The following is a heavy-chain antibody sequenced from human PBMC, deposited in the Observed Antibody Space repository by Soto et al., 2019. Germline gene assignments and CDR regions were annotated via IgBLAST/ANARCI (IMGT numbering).Heavy chain of an antibody. Sequence: QVQLQESGPGLVKPSDTLSLTCAVSGYSISSSNWWGWIRQPPGKGLEWIGYIYYSGSTYYNPSLKSRFTMSVDTSKNQFSLKLSSVTAVDTAVYYCARTPYSNPSYYYYYMDVWGKGTTVTVSS. CDR3: ARTPYSNPSYYYYYMDV. J-gene: IGHJ6*03. V-gene: IGHV4-28*01. D-gene: IGHD4-4*01. CDR2: IYYSGST. CDR1: GYSISSSNW.